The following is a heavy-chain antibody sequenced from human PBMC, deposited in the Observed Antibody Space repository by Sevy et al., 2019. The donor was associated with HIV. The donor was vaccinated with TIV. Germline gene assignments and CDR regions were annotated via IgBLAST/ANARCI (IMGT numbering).Heavy chain of an antibody. CDR3: ARGLVRGVTGMDV. V-gene: IGHV4-59*01. CDR1: GGSISSYY. Sequence: SETLSLTCTVSGGSISSYYWSWIRQPPGKGLEWIGYIYYSGSTNYNPSLKSRVTISVDTSKNQFSLKLSSVTAADTAVYYCARGLVRGVTGMDVWGQGTTVTVSS. D-gene: IGHD3-10*01. CDR2: IYYSGST. J-gene: IGHJ6*02.